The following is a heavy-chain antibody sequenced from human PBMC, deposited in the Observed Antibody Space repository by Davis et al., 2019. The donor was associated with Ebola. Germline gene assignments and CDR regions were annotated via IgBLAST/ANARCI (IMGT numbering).Heavy chain of an antibody. CDR3: ARHEAIRGGWHGGGGPFANH. Sequence: GESLKISCQGSGYSFTDYWIGWVRQMPGTGLEWMAIIRPDNSDTRYSPPFRGQVTISADKSISTAYLQWSSLKASDTGMYYCARHEAIRGGWHGGGGPFANHWGQGTLVTVSS. J-gene: IGHJ4*02. D-gene: IGHD5-24*01. CDR2: IRPDNSDT. V-gene: IGHV5-51*01. CDR1: GYSFTDYW.